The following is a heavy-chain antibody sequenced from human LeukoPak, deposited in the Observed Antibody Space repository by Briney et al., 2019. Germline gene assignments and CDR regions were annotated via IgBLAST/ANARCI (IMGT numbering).Heavy chain of an antibody. V-gene: IGHV1-2*06. CDR3: AICAQLLWFGELPS. J-gene: IGHJ5*02. CDR1: GYTFSGSY. CDR2: INPNSGGT. D-gene: IGHD3-10*01. Sequence: ASVKASCKASGYTFSGSYIHWVRQAPGQGLEWLGRINPNSGGTNYAQTFQGRVTMTRDTSISTAYMELSRLRSDDTAVYYCAICAQLLWFGELPSWGQGTLVTVSS.